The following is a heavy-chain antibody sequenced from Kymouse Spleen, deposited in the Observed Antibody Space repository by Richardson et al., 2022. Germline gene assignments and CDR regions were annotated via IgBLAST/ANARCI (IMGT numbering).Heavy chain of an antibody. CDR3: TRRMYYDILTGYYEDY. J-gene: IGHJ4*02. CDR1: GFTFSGSA. CDR2: IRSKANSYAT. Sequence: EVQLVESGGGLVQPGGSLKLSCAASGFTFSGSAMHWVRQASGKGLEWVGRIRSKANSYATAYAASVKGRFTISRDDSKNTAYLQMNSLKTEDTAVYYCTRRMYYDILTGYYEDYWGQGTLVTVSS. V-gene: IGHV3-73*02. D-gene: IGHD3-9*01.